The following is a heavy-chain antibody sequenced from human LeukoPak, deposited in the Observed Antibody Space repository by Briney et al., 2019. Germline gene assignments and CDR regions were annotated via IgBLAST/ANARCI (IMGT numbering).Heavy chain of an antibody. CDR3: ARGYCTGGSCSGAWFDP. CDR1: GYTFTDYQ. Sequence: GASVKVSCKASGYTFTDYQLHWVRQAPGQGLEWMGWINPNSGGTNYAQKFQGRVTMTRDTSINTAYIELNRLRSDDTAVYYCARGYCTGGSCSGAWFDPWGQGTLVTVSS. CDR2: INPNSGGT. D-gene: IGHD2-15*01. V-gene: IGHV1-2*02. J-gene: IGHJ5*02.